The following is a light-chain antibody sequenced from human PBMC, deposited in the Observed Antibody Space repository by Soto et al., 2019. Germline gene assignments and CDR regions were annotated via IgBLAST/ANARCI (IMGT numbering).Light chain of an antibody. Sequence: QSALTQPASVSGSPGQSITISCTGTSSDVGSYNLVSWYQQHPGKAPKLMIYEVSKRPSGVSNRFSGSKSGNTASLTISGLLAEDEADYYCCSYAGSSTLEVFGGGTKLTVL. V-gene: IGLV2-23*02. CDR3: CSYAGSSTLEV. J-gene: IGLJ2*01. CDR1: SSDVGSYNL. CDR2: EVS.